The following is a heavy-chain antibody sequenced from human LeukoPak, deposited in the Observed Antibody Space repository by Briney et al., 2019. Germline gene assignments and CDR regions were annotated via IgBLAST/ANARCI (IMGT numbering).Heavy chain of an antibody. V-gene: IGHV3-53*01. J-gene: IGHJ4*02. CDR3: ARDPRLTVAGTGDY. Sequence: GGSLRLSCAASGFTVSSNYMSWVRQAPGKGLEWVSVIYSGGSREYADSVKGRFTISRDNSKNTLYLQMNSLRAEDTAVYYCARDPRLTVAGTGDYWGQGTLVTVSS. D-gene: IGHD6-13*01. CDR2: IYSGGSR. CDR1: GFTVSSNY.